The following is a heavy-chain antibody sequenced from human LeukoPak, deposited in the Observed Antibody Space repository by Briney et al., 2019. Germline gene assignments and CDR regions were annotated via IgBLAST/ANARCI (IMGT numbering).Heavy chain of an antibody. J-gene: IGHJ3*02. D-gene: IGHD6-19*01. V-gene: IGHV3-15*01. CDR2: IKSKTDGGTA. Sequence: GGSLRLSCAASGFSFSNAWMDWVRRAPGKGLEWVGRIKSKTDGGTAHYAAPVKGRFTISRDDSRNTLYLQMNSPKTEDTAVYYCTRENRHSSGWYGAFDIWGQGTMVTVSS. CDR3: TRENRHSSGWYGAFDI. CDR1: GFSFSNAW.